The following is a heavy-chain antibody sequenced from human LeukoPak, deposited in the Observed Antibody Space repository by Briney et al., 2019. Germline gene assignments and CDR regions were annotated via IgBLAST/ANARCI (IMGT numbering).Heavy chain of an antibody. CDR2: INPNSGGT. V-gene: IGHV1-2*06. D-gene: IGHD3-22*01. Sequence: GASVKVSCKASGYTFTGYYMHWVRQAPGQGLEWMGRINPNSGGTNYAQKFQGRVTMTRDTSISTAYMELSSLRSEDTAVYYCARYYDSSGLEFGYWGQGTLVTVSS. J-gene: IGHJ4*02. CDR3: ARYYDSSGLEFGY. CDR1: GYTFTGYY.